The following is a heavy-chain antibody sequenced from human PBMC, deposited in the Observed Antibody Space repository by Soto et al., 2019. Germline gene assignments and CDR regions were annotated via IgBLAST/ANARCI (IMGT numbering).Heavy chain of an antibody. CDR2: IGGSGDIT. CDR3: AKDTWRGYCSSTTCTSPVDY. V-gene: IGHV3-23*01. Sequence: GGSLRLSCAASGFTFSSYAMSWVRQAPGKGLEWVSAIGGSGDITYYADSVKGRFTISRDNSKNTLFLQMNSLRAEDTAVYYCAKDTWRGYCSSTTCTSPVDYWGQGTLVTVYS. D-gene: IGHD2-2*01. CDR1: GFTFSSYA. J-gene: IGHJ4*02.